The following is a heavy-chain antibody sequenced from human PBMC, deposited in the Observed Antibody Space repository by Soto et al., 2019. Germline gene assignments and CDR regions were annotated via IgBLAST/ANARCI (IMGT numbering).Heavy chain of an antibody. D-gene: IGHD6-19*01. CDR2: IVPIFGTA. V-gene: IGHV1-69*01. CDR3: ARGRQPGSGWYYYGMDV. Sequence: QVQLVQSGAEVKKPGSSVKVSCKASGGTFSSYAISWVRQAPGQGLGWMGGIVPIFGTANYAQKFQGRVTITADESTSTAYMELSSLRSEDTAVYYSARGRQPGSGWYYYGMDVWGQGTTVTVSS. CDR1: GGTFSSYA. J-gene: IGHJ6*02.